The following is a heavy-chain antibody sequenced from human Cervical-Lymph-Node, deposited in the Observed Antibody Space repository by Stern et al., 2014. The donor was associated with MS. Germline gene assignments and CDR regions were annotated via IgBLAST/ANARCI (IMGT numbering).Heavy chain of an antibody. CDR1: GFTFGHFA. V-gene: IGHV3-23*04. D-gene: IGHD3-22*01. Sequence: EMQLVESGGGLVQPGGSLRLSCAASGFTFGHFAMSWVRQAPGKGLEWVSGIGHSGGHTYSADSWKGRFTISRDNSKNTLYLQMNSLRAEDTAVYYCAKWALAWYETRGYYDYWGQGTLVTVSS. J-gene: IGHJ4*02. CDR2: IGHSGGHT. CDR3: AKWALAWYETRGYYDY.